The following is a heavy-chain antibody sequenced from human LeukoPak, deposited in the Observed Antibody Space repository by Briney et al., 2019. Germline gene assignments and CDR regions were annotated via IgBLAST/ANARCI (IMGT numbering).Heavy chain of an antibody. CDR2: IYYSGST. V-gene: IGHV4-30-4*01. CDR1: GGSISSADYF. CDR3: AAARPGY. Sequence: PSETLSLTCTVSGGSISSADYFWSWIRQPPGKGLEWIGYIYYSGSTYYKPSLKSRVTISLDTSKNQFSLKLSSVTAADTAVYYCAAARPGYWGQGTLVTVSS. J-gene: IGHJ4*02. D-gene: IGHD6-6*01.